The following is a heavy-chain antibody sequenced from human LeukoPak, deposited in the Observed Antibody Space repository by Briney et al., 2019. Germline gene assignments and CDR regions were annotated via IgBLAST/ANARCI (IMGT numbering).Heavy chain of an antibody. CDR1: GGSISSGSYY. Sequence: ETLSLTCIVSGGSISSGSYYWSWVRQRPGEGLEWVSRINSDGSSTSYADSVKGRFTISRDNAKNTLYLQMNSLRAEDTAVYFCASPGATSKFDYWGQGTQVTVSS. CDR2: INSDGSST. J-gene: IGHJ4*02. CDR3: ASPGATSKFDY. D-gene: IGHD1-26*01. V-gene: IGHV3-74*01.